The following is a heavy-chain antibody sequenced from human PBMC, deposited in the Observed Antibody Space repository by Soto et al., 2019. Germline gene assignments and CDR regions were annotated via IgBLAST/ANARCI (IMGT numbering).Heavy chain of an antibody. CDR2: ISGSGRNT. CDR1: GFTFSNYA. J-gene: IGHJ6*02. CDR3: AIDLNGSGGFTFYYRYGMDV. Sequence: EVQMLESGGGLVHPGGSLRLSCAASGFTFSNYAMNWVRQAPGKGLEWVSSISGSGRNTYYAESVKGRLTISRDSSKNTLYLQMNSLRVEDTGVYYWAIDLNGSGGFTFYYRYGMDVWGQGTTVTVSS. V-gene: IGHV3-23*01. D-gene: IGHD3-10*01.